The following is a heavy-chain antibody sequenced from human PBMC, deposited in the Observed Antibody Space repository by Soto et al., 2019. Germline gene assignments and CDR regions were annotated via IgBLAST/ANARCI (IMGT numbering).Heavy chain of an antibody. D-gene: IGHD2-15*01. Sequence: QVQLVESGGGVVQPGRSLRLSCAASGFTFSSFAMHWVRQAPGKGLEWLAVISSDVVNYYYAESVKGRFTISRDNSKNTLYRQRNSLRNEDTGVYYGARGGAWTPEGLGYWGQGTLVTVSS. CDR1: GFTFSSFA. J-gene: IGHJ4*02. CDR2: ISSDVVNY. CDR3: ARGGAWTPEGLGY. V-gene: IGHV3-30-3*01.